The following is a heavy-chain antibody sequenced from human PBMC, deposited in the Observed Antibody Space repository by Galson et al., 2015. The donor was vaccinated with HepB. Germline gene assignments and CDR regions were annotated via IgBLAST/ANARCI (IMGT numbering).Heavy chain of an antibody. CDR1: GFSLSTSGMC. CDR2: IDWDDDK. J-gene: IGHJ4*02. D-gene: IGHD6-13*01. Sequence: PALVKPTQTLTLTCTFSGFSLSTSGMCVSWIRQPPGKALEWLARIDWDDDKYYSTSLKTRLTISKDTSKNQVVLTMTNMDPVDTATYYCARIPLAAAGTPRTGFDYWGQGTLVTVSS. V-gene: IGHV2-70*11. CDR3: ARIPLAAAGTPRTGFDY.